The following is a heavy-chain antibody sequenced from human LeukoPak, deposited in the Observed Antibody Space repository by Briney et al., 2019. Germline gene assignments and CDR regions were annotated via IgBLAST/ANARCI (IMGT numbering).Heavy chain of an antibody. D-gene: IGHD3-22*01. Sequence: ASVKVSCKASGYTFTGYYMHWVRQAPGQGLEWMGRINPNSGGTNYAQKFQGRVTMTRDTSISTAYMELSRLGSDDTAVYYCARASISSGYRTLFDYWGQGTLVTVSS. CDR2: INPNSGGT. CDR3: ARASISSGYRTLFDY. J-gene: IGHJ4*02. V-gene: IGHV1-2*06. CDR1: GYTFTGYY.